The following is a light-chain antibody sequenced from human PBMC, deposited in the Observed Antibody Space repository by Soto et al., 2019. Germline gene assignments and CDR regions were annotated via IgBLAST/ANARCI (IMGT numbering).Light chain of an antibody. Sequence: DIVLTQSPDSLAVSLGERATINCRSSQSLLSSANNKNYISWYQQKPGQPPKLLISWASIRDSGVPDRFSGSGSGTDFTLTISSLQSEDVAVHSCQQYYGDPLTFGGGTKVEIK. CDR2: WAS. V-gene: IGKV4-1*01. J-gene: IGKJ4*01. CDR3: QQYYGDPLT. CDR1: QSLLSSANNKNY.